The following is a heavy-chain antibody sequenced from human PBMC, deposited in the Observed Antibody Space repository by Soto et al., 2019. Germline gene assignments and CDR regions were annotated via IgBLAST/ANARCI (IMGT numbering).Heavy chain of an antibody. D-gene: IGHD3-16*01. CDR2: IYYSGST. Sequence: QVQLQESGPGLVKPSQTLSLTCTVPGDSSSSGDYYWSWIRQPPGKGLEWIGYIYYSGSTNYNPALSSPVTIPVATSTNQFALHLSSVSAADTAVYYCARIVDSAYTIDFDLWGRGTLVTVSS. CDR3: ARIVDSAYTIDFDL. J-gene: IGHJ2*01. V-gene: IGHV4-30-4*08. CDR1: GDSSSSGDYY.